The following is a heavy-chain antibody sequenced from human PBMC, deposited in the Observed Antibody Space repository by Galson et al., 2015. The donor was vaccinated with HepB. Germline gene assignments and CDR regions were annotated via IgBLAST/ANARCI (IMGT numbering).Heavy chain of an antibody. CDR2: IWYDGSNK. D-gene: IGHD7-27*01. J-gene: IGHJ4*02. CDR1: GFTFSSYG. Sequence: SLRLSCAASGFTFSSYGMHWVRQAPGKGLEWVAVIWYDGSNKYYADSVKGRFTISRDNSKNTLYLQMNSLRAEDTAVYYCAKGLGRVSEYYFDYWGQGTLVTVSS. V-gene: IGHV3-33*06. CDR3: AKGLGRVSEYYFDY.